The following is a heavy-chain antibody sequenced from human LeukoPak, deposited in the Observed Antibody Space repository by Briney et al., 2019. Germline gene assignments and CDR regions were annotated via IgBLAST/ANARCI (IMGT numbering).Heavy chain of an antibody. D-gene: IGHD3-10*01. Sequence: GGSLRLSCAASGFTFSSFEMNWVRQAPGKGLEWVSYISSSGTTIYYADSVKGRFTISRDNSKNTLYLQMNSLRAEDTAVYYCAKDQLAGVVRGVIGYWGQGTLVTVSS. CDR2: ISSSGTTI. J-gene: IGHJ4*02. V-gene: IGHV3-48*03. CDR1: GFTFSSFE. CDR3: AKDQLAGVVRGVIGY.